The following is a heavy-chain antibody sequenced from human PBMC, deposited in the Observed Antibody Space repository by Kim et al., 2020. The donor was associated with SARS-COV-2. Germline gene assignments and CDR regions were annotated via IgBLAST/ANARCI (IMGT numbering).Heavy chain of an antibody. Sequence: GGSLRLSCAASGFTFSSYAMHWVRQAPGKGLEWVAVISYDGSNKYYADSVKGRFTISRDNSKNTLYLQMNSLRAEDTAVYYCASFEAVADPNWFDPWGQGTLVTVSS. J-gene: IGHJ5*02. CDR3: ASFEAVADPNWFDP. CDR2: ISYDGSNK. V-gene: IGHV3-30*04. D-gene: IGHD6-19*01. CDR1: GFTFSSYA.